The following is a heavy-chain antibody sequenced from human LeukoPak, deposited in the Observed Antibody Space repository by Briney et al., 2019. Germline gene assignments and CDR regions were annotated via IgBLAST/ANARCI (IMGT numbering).Heavy chain of an antibody. D-gene: IGHD3-9*01. J-gene: IGHJ6*03. Sequence: GGSLRLSCAASGFTFSSYWMSWVRQAPGKGLEWVANIKQDGSEKYYVDSVRGRFTISRDNAKNSLYLQMNSLRAEDTAVYYCARKGWLQYYYYYMDVWGKGTTVTVSS. V-gene: IGHV3-7*01. CDR2: IKQDGSEK. CDR1: GFTFSSYW. CDR3: ARKGWLQYYYYYMDV.